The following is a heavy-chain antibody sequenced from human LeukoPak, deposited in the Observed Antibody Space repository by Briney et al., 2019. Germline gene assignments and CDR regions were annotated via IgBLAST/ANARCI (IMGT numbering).Heavy chain of an antibody. V-gene: IGHV1-3*01. CDR3: ARADYYYYGMDV. CDR2: TNAGNGNT. J-gene: IGHJ6*02. Sequence: ASVPVSLLASLYIFTSYPMHWVRQPPGQRGAWMEWTNAGNGNTKYSQKFTGRVTITRDTSASTAYMELSSLRSEDTAVSYCARADYYYYGMDVWGQGTTVTVSS. CDR1: LYIFTSYP.